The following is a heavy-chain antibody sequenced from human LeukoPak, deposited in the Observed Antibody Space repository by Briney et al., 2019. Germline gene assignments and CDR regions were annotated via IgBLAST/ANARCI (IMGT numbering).Heavy chain of an antibody. Sequence: GGSLRLSCAASGFTFSSYGLHWVRQAPGKGLEWVAVISYDGSNKYYADSVKGRFTISRDNSKNTLYLQMNSLRTEDTAIYYCAKEDVVVITIRYFQHWGQGTLVTVSS. CDR1: GFTFSSYG. D-gene: IGHD3-22*01. J-gene: IGHJ1*01. CDR2: ISYDGSNK. CDR3: AKEDVVVITIRYFQH. V-gene: IGHV3-30*18.